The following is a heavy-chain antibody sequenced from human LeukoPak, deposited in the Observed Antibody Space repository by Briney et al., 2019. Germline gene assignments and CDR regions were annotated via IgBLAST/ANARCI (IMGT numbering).Heavy chain of an antibody. CDR1: GYTFTSYY. V-gene: IGHV1-46*01. CDR2: INPSGGST. J-gene: IGHJ3*02. Sequence: ASVKVSCKASGYTFTSYYMHWVRQAPGQGLEWMGIINPSGGSTSYAQKFQGRVTMTRDMSTSTVYMELSSLRSEDTAVYYCARALSITIFGVVILNDAFDIWGQGTMVTVSS. D-gene: IGHD3-3*01. CDR3: ARALSITIFGVVILNDAFDI.